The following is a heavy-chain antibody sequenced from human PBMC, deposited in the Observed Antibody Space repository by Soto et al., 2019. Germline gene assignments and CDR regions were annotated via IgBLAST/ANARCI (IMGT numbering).Heavy chain of an antibody. CDR3: ARAVLPATAPFDY. CDR2: IYYSGST. J-gene: IGHJ4*02. D-gene: IGHD2-2*01. Sequence: QVQLQESGPRLVKPSETLSLTCIVSGGSISSYYWSWIRQPPGKGLEWIGYIYYSGSTNYNPSLTSRVTISVDTSKNQFSLKLSSVTAADPAVYYCARAVLPATAPFDYWGQGTLVTVSS. V-gene: IGHV4-59*01. CDR1: GGSISSYY.